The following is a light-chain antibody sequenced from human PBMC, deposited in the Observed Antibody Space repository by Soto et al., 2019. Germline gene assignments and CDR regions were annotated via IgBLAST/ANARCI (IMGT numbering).Light chain of an antibody. CDR1: QSLVDSDGYTY. J-gene: IGKJ2*01. Sequence: DIVLTQTPLSSPVTLGQPASISCRSSQSLVDSDGYTYLSWLQQRPGQPPRLLIYKMSNRFSGVPDRFSGSGAGTYFTLEISRVEADDVGVYYCMQATQFPHTFGQGTKLEIK. CDR2: KMS. CDR3: MQATQFPHT. V-gene: IGKV2-24*01.